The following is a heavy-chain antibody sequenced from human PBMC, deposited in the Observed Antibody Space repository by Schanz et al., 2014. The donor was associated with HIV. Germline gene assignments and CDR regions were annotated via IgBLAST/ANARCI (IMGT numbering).Heavy chain of an antibody. CDR1: GFTFSSYA. D-gene: IGHD2-15*01. Sequence: VQLVESGGGVVQPGRSLRLSCAASGFTFSSYAMSWVRLAPGKGLEWVSRINALGTTTAYADSVKGRFAISRDNAKRTLYLQMNSLRAEDTAVYYCAREDCSGGSCFSNYYYYAMDVWGQGTTVTVSS. CDR2: INALGTTT. CDR3: AREDCSGGSCFSNYYYYAMDV. J-gene: IGHJ6*02. V-gene: IGHV3-23*04.